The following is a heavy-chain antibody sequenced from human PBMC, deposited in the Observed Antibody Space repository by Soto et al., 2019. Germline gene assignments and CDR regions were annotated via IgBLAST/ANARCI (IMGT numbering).Heavy chain of an antibody. D-gene: IGHD2-2*01. CDR1: GFSFSSHA. Sequence: EVQLVESGGGLVQPGGSLRLSCVASGFSFSSHAMTWVRQAPGKGLEWVSVISAGSGNTYYAESVKGRFTVSRDNSKNTLWLQMDSLRVEDTGLYYCARQKLKSSTWYGSLDSWGQGTLVTVSS. J-gene: IGHJ4*02. V-gene: IGHV3-23*04. CDR3: ARQKLKSSTWYGSLDS. CDR2: ISAGSGNT.